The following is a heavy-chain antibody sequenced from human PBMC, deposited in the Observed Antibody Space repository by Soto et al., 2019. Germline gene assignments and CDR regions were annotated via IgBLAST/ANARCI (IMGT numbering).Heavy chain of an antibody. CDR1: GFTFSSYA. J-gene: IGHJ3*02. Sequence: GGSLRLSCAASGFTFSSYAMSWVRQAPGKGLEWVSAISGSGGSTYYADSVKGRFTISRDNSKNTLYLQMNSLRAEDTAVYYCAEVNPPYYDSSGYYYDAFDIWGQGTMVTVSS. D-gene: IGHD3-22*01. V-gene: IGHV3-23*01. CDR3: AEVNPPYYDSSGYYYDAFDI. CDR2: ISGSGGST.